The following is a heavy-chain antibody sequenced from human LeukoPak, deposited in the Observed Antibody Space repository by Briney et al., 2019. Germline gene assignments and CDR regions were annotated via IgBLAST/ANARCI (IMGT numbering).Heavy chain of an antibody. J-gene: IGHJ4*02. Sequence: KASETLSLTCTVSGGSISSGSYYWSWIRQPAGKGLEWIGRIYTSGSTNYNPSLKSRVTMSVDTSKNQFSLKLTSVTAADTAVYYCARSGYNSLFDYWGQGTLVTVSS. CDR3: ARSGYNSLFDY. CDR2: IYTSGST. CDR1: GGSISSGSYY. D-gene: IGHD5-24*01. V-gene: IGHV4-61*02.